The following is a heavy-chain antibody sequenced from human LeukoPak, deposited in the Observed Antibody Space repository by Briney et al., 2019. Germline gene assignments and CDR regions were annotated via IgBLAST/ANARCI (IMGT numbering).Heavy chain of an antibody. Sequence: GGPLRLSCAASGFSFRDYYMSCIRQAPGKGLEWVSFISTDSVFTNYADPVKGRFTVSRDNAKNSLYLQLNSLRAEDTAVYYCARESHGTGDQWGQGTLVTVSS. CDR1: GFSFRDYY. CDR3: ARESHGTGDQ. J-gene: IGHJ4*02. CDR2: ISTDSVFT. V-gene: IGHV3-11*05. D-gene: IGHD3-10*01.